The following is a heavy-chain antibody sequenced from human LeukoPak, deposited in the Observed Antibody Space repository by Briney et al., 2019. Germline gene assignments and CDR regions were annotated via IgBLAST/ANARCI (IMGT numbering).Heavy chain of an antibody. CDR2: ISGSGDST. CDR1: GFTFSSYW. J-gene: IGHJ4*02. D-gene: IGHD3-10*01. Sequence: GGSLRLSCAASGFTFSSYWMTWVRQAPGKGLEWVSAISGSGDSTYSADSVKGRFTISRDNSKNTLYLQMNSLRAEDTAVYYCAKSRPVYYGSGSYYLNPFDSWGQGTLVTVSS. V-gene: IGHV3-23*01. CDR3: AKSRPVYYGSGSYYLNPFDS.